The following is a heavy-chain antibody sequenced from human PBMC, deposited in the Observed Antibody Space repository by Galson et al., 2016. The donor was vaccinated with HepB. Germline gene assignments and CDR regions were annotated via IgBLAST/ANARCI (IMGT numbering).Heavy chain of an antibody. CDR3: AETVLTAVGDWFDP. J-gene: IGHJ5*01. V-gene: IGHV5-10-1*01. Sequence: QSGAEVKKPGESLRISCYLSGATVTNPWISWVRQVPGKGLEWMGRVDATNSYTFYSPSFQGHVTISADKSINTAYLQWSSLKPSDTAIYFCAETVLTAVGDWFDPWGQGTTVIVSS. CDR1: GATVTNPW. CDR2: VDATNSYT. D-gene: IGHD7-27*01.